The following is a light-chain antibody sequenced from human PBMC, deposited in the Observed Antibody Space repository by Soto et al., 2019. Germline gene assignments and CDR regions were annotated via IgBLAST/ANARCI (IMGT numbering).Light chain of an antibody. V-gene: IGLV3-21*04. Sequence: SYELTQPPSVSVAPGKTASISCGGNNIGSKGVHWYQQKPGQAPVLVIYSDTDLPPVIPERFSGSNSANLATLTISRVEAGDEPDYYCGVGDSGGAHGVLGGGTKVTV. CDR3: GVGDSGGAHGV. CDR2: SDT. CDR1: NIGSKG. J-gene: IGLJ2*01.